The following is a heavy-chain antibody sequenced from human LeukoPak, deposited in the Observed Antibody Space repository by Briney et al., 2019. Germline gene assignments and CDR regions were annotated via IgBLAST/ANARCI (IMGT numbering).Heavy chain of an antibody. D-gene: IGHD2-2*01. CDR2: IYHSGST. J-gene: IGHJ5*02. CDR3: ARRGGVPAARNWFDP. CDR1: GGSISSSSYY. Sequence: SETLSLTCTVSGGSISSSSYYWGWIRQPPGKGLEWIGSIYHSGSTYYNPSLKSRVTISVDTSKNQFSLKLSSVTAADTAVYYCARRGGVPAARNWFDPWGQGTLVTVSS. V-gene: IGHV4-39*07.